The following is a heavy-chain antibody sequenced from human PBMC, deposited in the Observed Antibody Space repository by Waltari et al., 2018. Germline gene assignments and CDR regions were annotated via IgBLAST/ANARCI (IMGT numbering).Heavy chain of an antibody. J-gene: IGHJ6*02. D-gene: IGHD3-3*01. CDR3: ARDQRFLESLYPYYYALDA. Sequence: QVQLQESGPGLVTPSETLSLTCAVSNFYISDGYYWGWIRQSPGKGLEWIGSIYHSGPTHYNPSLESRVTISVDRSRNQFSLKVTSVSAADTAVYFCARDQRFLESLYPYYYALDAWGRGITVTVSS. CDR1: NFYISDGYY. CDR2: IYHSGPT. V-gene: IGHV4-38-2*02.